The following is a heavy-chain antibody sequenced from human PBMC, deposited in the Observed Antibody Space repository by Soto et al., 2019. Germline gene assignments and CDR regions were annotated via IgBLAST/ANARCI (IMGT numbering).Heavy chain of an antibody. Sequence: QVQLQESGPGLVKPSQTLSLTCTVSGGSISSGDYYWSWIRQPPGKGLEWIGYIYYSGSPYYNPSLRSRVTRPVHTSKNQSSLKLRSVPAADTAVYYCAATLYSSSWHYFDYWGQGTLVTVSS. V-gene: IGHV4-30-4*01. CDR2: IYYSGSP. CDR3: AATLYSSSWHYFDY. J-gene: IGHJ4*02. CDR1: GGSISSGDYY. D-gene: IGHD6-13*01.